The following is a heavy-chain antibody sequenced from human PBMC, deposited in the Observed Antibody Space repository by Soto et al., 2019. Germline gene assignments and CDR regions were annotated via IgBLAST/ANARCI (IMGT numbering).Heavy chain of an antibody. CDR1: GFTFSSYA. CDR3: ARDAYYYDSSGYSPAYYYYGMHV. Sequence: GGSLRLSCAASGFTFSSYAMHWVRQAPGKGLEWVAVISYDGSNKYYADSVKGRFTISRDNSKNTLYLQMNSLRAEDTAVYYCARDAYYYDSSGYSPAYYYYGMHVWGQGTTVTVS. CDR2: ISYDGSNK. V-gene: IGHV3-30-3*01. D-gene: IGHD3-22*01. J-gene: IGHJ6*02.